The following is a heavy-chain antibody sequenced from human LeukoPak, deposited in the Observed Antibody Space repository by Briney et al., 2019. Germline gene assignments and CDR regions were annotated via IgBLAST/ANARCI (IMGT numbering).Heavy chain of an antibody. Sequence: GGSLRLSCVASGIPFSVSGMHWVRQDPGKGLEWVTFIQYDGFHKYYAKSVEGRFTISRDNSRNTVYLQMNSLRGGDTGIYYCVREGSSRQIGALDVCGQGTMVTVSS. CDR3: VREGSSRQIGALDV. J-gene: IGHJ3*01. CDR2: IQYDGFHK. CDR1: GIPFSVSG. D-gene: IGHD6-6*01. V-gene: IGHV3-30*02.